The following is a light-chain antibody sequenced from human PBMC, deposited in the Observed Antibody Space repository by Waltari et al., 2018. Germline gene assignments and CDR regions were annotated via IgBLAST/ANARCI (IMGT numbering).Light chain of an antibody. CDR2: AAS. Sequence: AIRMTQSPSSFSASTGDRVTITCRASQGISRYLAWYQQKPGKAPKLLIYAASTLQSWVPSRFSVSGSGTDFTLTISCLQSEDFATYYCQQYYSYPPGTFGQGTKLEIK. V-gene: IGKV1-8*01. CDR3: QQYYSYPPGT. J-gene: IGKJ2*01. CDR1: QGISRY.